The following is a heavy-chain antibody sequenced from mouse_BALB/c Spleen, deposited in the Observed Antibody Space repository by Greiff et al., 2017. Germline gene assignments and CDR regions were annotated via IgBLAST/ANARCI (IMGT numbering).Heavy chain of an antibody. D-gene: IGHD1-2*01. J-gene: IGHJ3*01. CDR2: INPSNGGT. CDR3: TRHYGSWFAY. CDR1: GYTFTSYY. Sequence: QVQLQQPGSELVRPGASVKLSCKASGYTFTSYYMYWVKQRPGQGLEWIGEINPSNGGTNFNEKFKSKATLTVDKSSSTAYMQLSSLTSEDSAVYYCTRHYGSWFAYWGQGTLVTVSA. V-gene: IGHV1S16*01.